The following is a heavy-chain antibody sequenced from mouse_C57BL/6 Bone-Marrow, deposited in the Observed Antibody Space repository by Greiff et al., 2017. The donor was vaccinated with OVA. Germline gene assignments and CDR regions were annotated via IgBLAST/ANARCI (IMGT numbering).Heavy chain of an antibody. CDR3: ARHGEKGNWYFDV. Sequence: EVKLMESGGGLVQPGESLKLSCESNEYEFPSHDMSWVRKTPEKRLELVAAINSDGGSTYYPDTMERRFIISRDNTKKTLYLKMSSLRSEDTAVYYCARHGEKGNWYFDVWGTGTTVTVSS. CDR1: EYEFPSHD. CDR2: INSDGGST. J-gene: IGHJ1*03. V-gene: IGHV5-2*01.